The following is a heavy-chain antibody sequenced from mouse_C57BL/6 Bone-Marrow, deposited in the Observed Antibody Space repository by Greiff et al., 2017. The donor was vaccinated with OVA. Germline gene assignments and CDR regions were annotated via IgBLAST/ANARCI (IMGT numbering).Heavy chain of an antibody. CDR3: ARDYYGSSGWYFDV. J-gene: IGHJ1*03. D-gene: IGHD1-1*01. V-gene: IGHV5-9*01. CDR2: ISGGGGNT. Sequence: EVKLVESGGGLVKPGGSLKLSCAASGFTFSSYTMSWVRQTPEKRLEWVATISGGGGNTYYPDSVKGRFTISRDNAKNTLYLQMRSLRSEDTALYYCARDYYGSSGWYFDVWGTGTTVTVSS. CDR1: GFTFSSYT.